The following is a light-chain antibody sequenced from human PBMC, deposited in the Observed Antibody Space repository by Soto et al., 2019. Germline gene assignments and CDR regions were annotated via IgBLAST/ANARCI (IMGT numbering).Light chain of an antibody. Sequence: QSVLTQPPSASGSPGQSVTISCTGTSSDVGGYNYVSWYQQHPGQAPKLMIYEVNKRPSGVPDRFSGSKSGSTASLTVSGLQAEDEADDYCSSYASGSVWVFGGGIKLTVL. CDR1: SSDVGGYNY. CDR2: EVN. CDR3: SSYASGSVWV. J-gene: IGLJ3*02. V-gene: IGLV2-8*01.